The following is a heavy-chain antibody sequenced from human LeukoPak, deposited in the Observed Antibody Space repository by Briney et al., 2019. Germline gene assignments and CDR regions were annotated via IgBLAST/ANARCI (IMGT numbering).Heavy chain of an antibody. CDR3: ARERGAIDY. D-gene: IGHD3-10*01. Sequence: TGGSLRLSCAASGFTFSSYAMSWVRQAPGKGLEWVAVISYDGSNKYYADSVKGRFTISRDNSKNTLYLQMNSLRAEDTAVYYCARERGAIDYWGQGTLVTVSS. J-gene: IGHJ4*02. CDR1: GFTFSSYA. V-gene: IGHV3-30*04. CDR2: ISYDGSNK.